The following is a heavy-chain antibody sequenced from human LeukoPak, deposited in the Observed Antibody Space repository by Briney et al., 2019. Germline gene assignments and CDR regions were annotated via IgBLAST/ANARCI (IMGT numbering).Heavy chain of an antibody. CDR1: GFTFSSYA. CDR2: ISGSGGST. D-gene: IGHD4-17*01. J-gene: IGHJ3*02. CDR3: ARDHYGDYESGAFDI. Sequence: GGSLRLSCAASGFTFSSYAMSWVRQAPGKGLEWVSAISGSGGSTYYADSVKGRFTISRDNAKNSLYLQMNSLRAEDTALYHCARDHYGDYESGAFDIWGQGTMVTVSS. V-gene: IGHV3-23*01.